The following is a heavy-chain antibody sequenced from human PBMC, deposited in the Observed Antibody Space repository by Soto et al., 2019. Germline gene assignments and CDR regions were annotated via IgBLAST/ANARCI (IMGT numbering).Heavy chain of an antibody. V-gene: IGHV1-46*01. CDR1: GYIFTTYY. D-gene: IGHD2-21*01. CDR2: INPSSGGT. Sequence: QVQLAQSGAEVKKPGASVKVSCKASGYIFTTYYMHWVRQAPGQGLEWLGVINPSSGGTTYAQKFQGRVTMTRDTSTSTLDMELSSLRSEDTAIYYCAREGTIPLGYSGMDVWGQGTTVTVSS. CDR3: AREGTIPLGYSGMDV. J-gene: IGHJ6*02.